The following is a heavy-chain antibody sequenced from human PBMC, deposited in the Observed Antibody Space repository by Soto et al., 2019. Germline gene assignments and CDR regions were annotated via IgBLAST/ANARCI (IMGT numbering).Heavy chain of an antibody. D-gene: IGHD2-2*01. CDR3: ARAYCISTSCTAYHYGMDV. CDR1: GFTFSSYD. V-gene: IGHV3-13*01. J-gene: IGHJ6*02. Sequence: EVQLVESGGGLVQPGGSLRLSCAACGFTFSSYDMHWVRQATGKGLEWVSAIGTAGDTYYPGSVKGRFTISRENAKNSLYLQMNSLRAGDTAVYYCARAYCISTSCTAYHYGMDVWGQGTTVTVSS. CDR2: IGTAGDT.